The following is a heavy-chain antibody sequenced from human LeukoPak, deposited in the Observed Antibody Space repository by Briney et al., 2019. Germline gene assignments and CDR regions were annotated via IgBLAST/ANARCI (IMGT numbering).Heavy chain of an antibody. V-gene: IGHV3-7*01. CDR2: INKDGSEK. D-gene: IGHD2-15*01. CDR1: GFTLNNYW. J-gene: IGHJ4*02. CDR3: ARRYCSDGSCYSIDY. Sequence: PGDSLRLPCAASGFTLNNYWMRWVRQAPGKGLEWVANINKDGSEKYYVDSVKGRFPISRDNSLYLQMNSLRAEDTAVYYCARRYCSDGSCYSIDYWGQGTLVTVS.